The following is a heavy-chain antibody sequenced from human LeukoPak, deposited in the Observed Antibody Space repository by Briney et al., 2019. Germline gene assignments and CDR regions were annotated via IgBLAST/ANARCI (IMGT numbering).Heavy chain of an antibody. J-gene: IGHJ4*02. D-gene: IGHD5-24*01. CDR1: GLTFSSYS. CDR2: ISSSSSYI. Sequence: GGSLRLSCAASGLTFSSYSMNWVRQAPGKGLEWVSSISSSSSYIYYADSVKGRFTISRDNAKNSLYLQMNSLRAEDTAVYYCARGPDGYKYGSDYWGQGTLVTVSS. CDR3: ARGPDGYKYGSDY. V-gene: IGHV3-21*01.